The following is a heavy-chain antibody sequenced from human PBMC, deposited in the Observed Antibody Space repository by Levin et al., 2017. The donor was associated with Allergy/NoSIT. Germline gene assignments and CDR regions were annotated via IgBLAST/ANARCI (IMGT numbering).Heavy chain of an antibody. CDR3: AKLVVVTATNWFDP. J-gene: IGHJ5*02. D-gene: IGHD2-21*02. V-gene: IGHV3-30*18. Sequence: GGSLRLSCAASGFTFSSYGMHWVRQAPGKGLEWVAVISYDGSNKYYADSVKGRFTISRDNSKNTLYLQMNSLRAEDTAVYYYAKLVVVTATNWFDPWGQGTLVTVSS. CDR1: GFTFSSYG. CDR2: ISYDGSNK.